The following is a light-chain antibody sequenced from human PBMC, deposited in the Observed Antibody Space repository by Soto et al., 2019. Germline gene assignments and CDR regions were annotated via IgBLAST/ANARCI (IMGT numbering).Light chain of an antibody. V-gene: IGKV3-20*01. CDR2: GAS. CDR3: QQYRSSPPLT. J-gene: IGKJ4*01. Sequence: EIVLTQSPGTLSLSPGERATLSCRASQSVSSSLAWYQQKPGQAPRLLIYGASSRATGIPDRFSGSGSGTDFTLAINRLEPADFAVYYCQQYRSSPPLTFGGGTKVEIK. CDR1: QSVSSS.